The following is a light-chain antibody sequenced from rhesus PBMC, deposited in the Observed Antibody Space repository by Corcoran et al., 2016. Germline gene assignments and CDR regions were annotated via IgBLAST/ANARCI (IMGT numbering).Light chain of an antibody. V-gene: IGKV1-16*01. CDR3: QQCDSAPYT. CDR1: SSINSW. Sequence: DIQMTQSPSSLSASVGDKVTITCQASSSINSWLAWYQKKPGKAPKPLIFKASSLESGSPSRFSGSGSVTDFTLTISSLQPADFATYFCQQCDSAPYTFGQGAKVEIK. J-gene: IGKJ2*01. CDR2: KAS.